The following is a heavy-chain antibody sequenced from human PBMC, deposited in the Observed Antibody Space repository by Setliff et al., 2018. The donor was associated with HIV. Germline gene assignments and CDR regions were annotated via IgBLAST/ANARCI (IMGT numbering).Heavy chain of an antibody. D-gene: IGHD5-18*01. CDR3: SNWNTTIDEDA. V-gene: IGHV4-39*07. CDR2: ITPSGAT. CDR1: GGSISSSSYY. Sequence: PSETLSLTCTVSGGSISSSSYYWGWIRQPPGKGLEWIGEITPSGATNYLPSLKSRVTMSLDTSKNQFSLKMTSVTAADTALYYCSNWNTTIDEDAWGQGTLVTVSS. J-gene: IGHJ5*02.